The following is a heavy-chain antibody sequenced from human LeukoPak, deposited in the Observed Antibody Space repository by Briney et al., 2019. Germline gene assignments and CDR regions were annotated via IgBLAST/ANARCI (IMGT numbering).Heavy chain of an antibody. Sequence: SETLSLTCAVYGGSFSGYSWSWIRQPPGKGLEWIGEINHSGSTNYNPSLKSRVTISVDTSKNQFSLKLSSVTAADTAVYYCARIPPYCSGGNCYSIVYWGQGTLVTVSS. D-gene: IGHD2-15*01. CDR3: ARIPPYCSGGNCYSIVY. CDR2: INHSGST. V-gene: IGHV4-34*01. CDR1: GGSFSGYS. J-gene: IGHJ4*02.